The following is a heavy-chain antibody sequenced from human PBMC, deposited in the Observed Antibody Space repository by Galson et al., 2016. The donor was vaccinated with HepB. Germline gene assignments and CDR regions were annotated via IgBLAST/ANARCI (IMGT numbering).Heavy chain of an antibody. CDR3: AKLWAQGLITGSTFFDS. Sequence: SLRLSCAASGFTFSYYGMSWVRQAAGKGLELVSGICGGPDGRTYYADSVKGRFTISRDNSKNTLYLQMTSLRAEDTAVYYCAKLWAQGLITGSTFFDSWGQGTPVTVSS. J-gene: IGHJ4*02. CDR1: GFTFSYYG. CDR2: ICGGPDGRT. V-gene: IGHV3-23*01. D-gene: IGHD1-7*01.